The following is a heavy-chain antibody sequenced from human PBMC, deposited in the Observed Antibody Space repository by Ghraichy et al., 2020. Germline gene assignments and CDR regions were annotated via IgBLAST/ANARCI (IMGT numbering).Heavy chain of an antibody. CDR1: GGSIYSFY. D-gene: IGHD3-10*01. CDR2: IYPSGST. CDR3: ARDTYGHF. V-gene: IGHV4-4*07. J-gene: IGHJ4*02. Sequence: SETLSLTCTVSGGSIYSFYWSWLRQPAGKGPEWFGRIYPSGSTNYNPSLGSRITMSVDTSKNQFSLKLTSVTAADTAMYYCARDTYGHFWGQGTLVTVSS.